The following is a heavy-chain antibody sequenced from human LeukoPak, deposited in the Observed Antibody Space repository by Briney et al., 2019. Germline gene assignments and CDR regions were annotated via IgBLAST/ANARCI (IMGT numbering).Heavy chain of an antibody. D-gene: IGHD3-10*01. CDR2: ISGSGGST. CDR1: GFTFSSYA. V-gene: IGHV3-23*01. Sequence: GGSLRLSCAASGFTFSSYAMSWVRQAPGKGLEWVSAISGSGGSTYYAGSVKGRFTISRDNSKNTLYLQMNSLRAEDTAVYYCAKWGAYYYGSGSYSELDYWGQGTLVTVSS. CDR3: AKWGAYYYGSGSYSELDY. J-gene: IGHJ4*02.